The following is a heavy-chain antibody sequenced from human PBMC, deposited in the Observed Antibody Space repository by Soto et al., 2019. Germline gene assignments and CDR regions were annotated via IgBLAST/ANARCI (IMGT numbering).Heavy chain of an antibody. CDR2: IVVGSGNT. Sequence: GASVKVSCKASGFTFTSSAVQWVRQARGQRLEWIGWIVVGSGNTNYAQKFQERVTITRDMSTSTAYMELSSLRSEDTAVYYCAADFPEGVATPVIYYGMDVWGQGTTVTVSS. J-gene: IGHJ6*02. D-gene: IGHD3-3*01. CDR3: AADFPEGVATPVIYYGMDV. V-gene: IGHV1-58*01. CDR1: GFTFTSSA.